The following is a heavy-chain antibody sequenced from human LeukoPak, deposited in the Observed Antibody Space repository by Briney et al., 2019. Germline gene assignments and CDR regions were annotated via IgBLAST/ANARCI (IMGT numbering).Heavy chain of an antibody. V-gene: IGHV4-39*07. CDR3: ARAPDFWSGYHYYYYYMDV. J-gene: IGHJ6*03. D-gene: IGHD3-3*01. CDR2: FSYSGST. Sequence: SETLSLTCTVSGGSISSSSYYWGWIRQPPEKGLEWIGSFSYSGSTYYNPSLKSRVTISVDTSKNQFSLKLSSVTAADTAVYYCARAPDFWSGYHYYYYYMDVWGKGTTVTVSS. CDR1: GGSISSSSYY.